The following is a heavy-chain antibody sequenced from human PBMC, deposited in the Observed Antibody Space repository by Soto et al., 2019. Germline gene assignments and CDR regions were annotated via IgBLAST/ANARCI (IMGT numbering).Heavy chain of an antibody. D-gene: IGHD2-2*01. V-gene: IGHV3-33*01. Sequence: GGSLRLSCAASGFTFSSYGMHWVRQAPGKGLEWVAVIWYDGSNKYYADSVKGRFTISRDNSKNTLYLQMNSLRAEDTAVYYCAREYIVVVPAAMGPEYYYYGMDVWGQGTTVTVS. CDR3: AREYIVVVPAAMGPEYYYYGMDV. J-gene: IGHJ6*02. CDR1: GFTFSSYG. CDR2: IWYDGSNK.